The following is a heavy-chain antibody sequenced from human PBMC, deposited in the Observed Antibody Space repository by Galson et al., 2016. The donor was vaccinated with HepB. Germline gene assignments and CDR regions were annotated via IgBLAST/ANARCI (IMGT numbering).Heavy chain of an antibody. D-gene: IGHD5-18*01. CDR2: ISHSWTT. CDR3: AREGWSDTHGYDY. J-gene: IGHJ4*02. CDR1: GDSFSSPNW. V-gene: IGHV4-4*02. Sequence: SETLSLTCAASGDSFSSPNWWTWVRQPPGKGLEWIGEISHSWTTNYNPSLKSRVTISLDKSRNQFSLKLTSVTVADTAVYYCAREGWSDTHGYDYWGQGTLVTVSS.